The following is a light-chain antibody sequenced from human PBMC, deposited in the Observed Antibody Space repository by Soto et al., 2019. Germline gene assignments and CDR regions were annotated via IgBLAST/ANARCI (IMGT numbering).Light chain of an antibody. CDR3: YSYAGSNIGHV. CDR2: EGS. J-gene: IGLJ2*01. V-gene: IGLV2-23*01. CDR1: NNDVGSYNL. Sequence: QSALTQPASVSGSPGQSITISCTGTNNDVGSYNLVSWYQHPPDKAPKLMIYEGSKRPSGVSNRFSGSKSGNTASLTISGLQAEDEADYYCYSYAGSNIGHVFGGGTKLTVL.